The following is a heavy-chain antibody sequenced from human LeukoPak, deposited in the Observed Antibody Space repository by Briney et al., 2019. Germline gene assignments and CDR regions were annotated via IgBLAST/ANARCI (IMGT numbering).Heavy chain of an antibody. CDR1: GFTFSSYW. CDR2: IKQDGSEK. D-gene: IGHD1-26*01. Sequence: GSLRLSCAASGFTFSSYWMSWVRQAPGKGLEWVANIKQDGSEKYYVDSVKGRFTISRDNAKNSLYLQMNSLRAEDTAVYYCARGSIVGARGLGDYWGQGTLVTVSS. CDR3: ARGSIVGARGLGDY. J-gene: IGHJ4*02. V-gene: IGHV3-7*01.